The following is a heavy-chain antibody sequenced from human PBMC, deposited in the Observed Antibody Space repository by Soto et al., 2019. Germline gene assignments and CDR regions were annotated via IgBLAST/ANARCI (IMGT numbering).Heavy chain of an antibody. V-gene: IGHV3-21*01. Sequence: GGSLGLSCAASGFTFRSLTMNCVSQAPGKGLEGVATISSSSGYIYYTDALRGRFTISRDNAKNSLHLEMNRLRAEDAPVYYCTQDASRDSSARGWFDPWGQGTLVTVSS. D-gene: IGHD6-13*01. J-gene: IGHJ5*02. CDR3: TQDASRDSSARGWFDP. CDR1: GFTFRSLT. CDR2: ISSSSGYI.